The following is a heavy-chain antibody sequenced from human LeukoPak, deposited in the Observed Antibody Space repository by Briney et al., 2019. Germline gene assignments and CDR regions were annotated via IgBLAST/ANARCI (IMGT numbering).Heavy chain of an antibody. Sequence: ASVKVSCKASGYTFTSYFIHWVRQAPGQGLEWMGIINPSGRTTSYAQKFQGRVTMTRDTSTSTVYMALSSLRSEDTAVYYCARGESSTKFGYWGQGTLVTVSS. CDR1: GYTFTSYF. V-gene: IGHV1-46*01. CDR3: ARGESSTKFGY. D-gene: IGHD6-13*01. J-gene: IGHJ4*02. CDR2: INPSGRTT.